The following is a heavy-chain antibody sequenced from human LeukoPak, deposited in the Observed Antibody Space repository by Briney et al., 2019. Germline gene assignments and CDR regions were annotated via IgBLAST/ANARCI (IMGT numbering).Heavy chain of an antibody. Sequence: PGGSLRLSCTASGFIFSNYWMSWVRQAPGKGLEGLANIKQDGSVQYYVDSVKGRFTISRDNAKNSLYLQMNSLRAEDTAVYYCARKWAVAGSSYFDYWGQGTLVTVSS. V-gene: IGHV3-7*03. CDR3: ARKWAVAGSSYFDY. D-gene: IGHD6-19*01. J-gene: IGHJ4*02. CDR1: GFIFSNYW. CDR2: IKQDGSVQ.